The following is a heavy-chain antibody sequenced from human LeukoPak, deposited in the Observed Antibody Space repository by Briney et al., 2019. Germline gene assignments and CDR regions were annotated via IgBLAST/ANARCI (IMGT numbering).Heavy chain of an antibody. D-gene: IGHD3-3*01. V-gene: IGHV4-59*01. CDR3: ARAEWLSHPIDY. Sequence: SETLSLTRTVSGGSISSYYWSWIRQPPGKGLEWIGYIYYSGSTNYNPSLKSRVTISVDTSKNQFSLKLSSVTAADTAVYYCARAEWLSHPIDYWGQGNLVTVSS. J-gene: IGHJ4*02. CDR1: GGSISSYY. CDR2: IYYSGST.